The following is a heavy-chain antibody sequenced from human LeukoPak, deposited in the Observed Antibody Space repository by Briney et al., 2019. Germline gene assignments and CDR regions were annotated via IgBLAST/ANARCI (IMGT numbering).Heavy chain of an antibody. CDR1: GYTFTSYG. D-gene: IGHD3-3*01. CDR2: IGAYKGNT. CDR3: ASLTMGDFWSDLDY. J-gene: IGHJ4*02. Sequence: ASVKVSCKASGYTFTSYGISWVGQAPGQGLEWMGWIGAYKGNTNYAQKLQGRVTMTTDTSTSTAYMELRSLRSDDTAVYYCASLTMGDFWSDLDYWGQGTLVTVSS. V-gene: IGHV1-18*01.